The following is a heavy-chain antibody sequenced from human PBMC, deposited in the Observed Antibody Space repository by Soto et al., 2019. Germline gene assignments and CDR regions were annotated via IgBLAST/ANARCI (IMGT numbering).Heavy chain of an antibody. CDR1: GFSFSSFE. Sequence: AGFLRLSCAASGFSFSSFEMNWVRQAPGKGLEWVSYISSSGSTIYYADSVKGRFTISRDNAKNSLYLQMNSLRAEDTAVYYCAREKYYDFWSGWGPNWFDPWGQGTLVTVSS. J-gene: IGHJ5*02. CDR2: ISSSGSTI. D-gene: IGHD3-3*01. CDR3: AREKYYDFWSGWGPNWFDP. V-gene: IGHV3-48*03.